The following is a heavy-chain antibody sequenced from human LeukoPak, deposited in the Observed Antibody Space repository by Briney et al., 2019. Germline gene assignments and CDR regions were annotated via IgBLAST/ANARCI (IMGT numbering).Heavy chain of an antibody. CDR2: IYSGGST. CDR3: ARHRGWELPENYYYGMDV. J-gene: IGHJ6*02. CDR1: GFTVSTNY. Sequence: GGSLRLSCAASGFTVSTNYMSWVRQAPGKGLEWVSVIYSGGSTYYADSVKGRFTISRDNSKNTLYLQMNSLRAEDTAVYYCARHRGWELPENYYYGMDVWGQGTTVTVSS. V-gene: IGHV3-66*04. D-gene: IGHD1-26*01.